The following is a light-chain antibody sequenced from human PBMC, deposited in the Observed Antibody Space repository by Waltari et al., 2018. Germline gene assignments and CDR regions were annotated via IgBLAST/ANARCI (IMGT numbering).Light chain of an antibody. CDR3: QHYLRLPVT. V-gene: IGKV3-20*01. J-gene: IGKJ1*01. Sequence: EIVLTQPPGTMSLSPGERATRSCRTSQLFTRAFAWYHHKPGQAPRLLIYGASNRATGIPDRFSGSGSGTDFSLTISSLEPEDFAVYYCQHYLRLPVTFGQGTKVEVK. CDR1: QLFTRAF. CDR2: GAS.